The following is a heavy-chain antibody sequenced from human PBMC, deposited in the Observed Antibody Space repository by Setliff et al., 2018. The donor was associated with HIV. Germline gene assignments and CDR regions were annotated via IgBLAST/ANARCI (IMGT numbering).Heavy chain of an antibody. CDR2: IHSSGST. J-gene: IGHJ4*02. D-gene: IGHD3-22*01. CDR1: GGSVNDFY. Sequence: SETLSLTCTVSGGSVNDFYCNWIRQPPGKGPEWIGYIHSSGSTIYNPSLKSRVTISVDTSKNQFSLKLSSVTAADTAVYYCARSSGYYSTVFYWGQGTRVTVSS. V-gene: IGHV4-4*09. CDR3: ARSSGYYSTVFY.